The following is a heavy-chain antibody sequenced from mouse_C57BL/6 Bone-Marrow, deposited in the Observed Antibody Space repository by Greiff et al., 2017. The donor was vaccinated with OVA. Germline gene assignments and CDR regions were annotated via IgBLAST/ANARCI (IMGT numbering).Heavy chain of an antibody. CDR2: IDPENGDT. CDR1: GFNIKDDY. J-gene: IGHJ3*01. V-gene: IGHV14-4*01. D-gene: IGHD2-5*01. CDR3: TPLYSNYD. Sequence: EVQLQQSGAELVRPRASVKLSCTASGFNIKDDYMHWVKQRPEQGLEWIGWIDPENGDTEYASKFQGKATITADTSSNTAYLQLSSLTSEDTAVYYCTPLYSNYDWGQGTLVTVSA.